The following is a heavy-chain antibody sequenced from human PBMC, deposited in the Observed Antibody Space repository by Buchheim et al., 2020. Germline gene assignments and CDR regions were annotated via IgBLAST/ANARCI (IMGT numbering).Heavy chain of an antibody. J-gene: IGHJ6*02. CDR1: GGTFSSYA. D-gene: IGHD2-2*01. CDR3: ARGGSKNYYYGMDV. Sequence: QVQLVQSGAEVKKPGSSVKVSCKASGGTFSSYAISWVRQAPGQGLEWMGWMNPNSGNTGYAQKFQGRVTMTRNTSISTAYMELSSLRSEDTAVYYCARGGSKNYYYGMDVWGQGTT. CDR2: MNPNSGNT. V-gene: IGHV1-8*02.